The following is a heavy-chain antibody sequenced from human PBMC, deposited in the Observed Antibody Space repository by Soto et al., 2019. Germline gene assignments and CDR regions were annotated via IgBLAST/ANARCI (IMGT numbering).Heavy chain of an antibody. Sequence: SVKVSCKASGYTFTYRYLHWVRQAPGQALEWMGWITPFNGNTNYAQKFQDRVTITRDRSMSTAYMELSSLRAEDTAVYYCAASRILDGSVPGFDYWGQGTLVTVSS. CDR1: GYTFTYRY. CDR3: AASRILDGSVPGFDY. V-gene: IGHV1-45*02. CDR2: ITPFNGNT. J-gene: IGHJ4*02. D-gene: IGHD3-10*01.